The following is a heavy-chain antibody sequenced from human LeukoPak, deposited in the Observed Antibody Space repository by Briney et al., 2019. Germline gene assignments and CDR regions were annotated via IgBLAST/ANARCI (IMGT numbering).Heavy chain of an antibody. V-gene: IGHV3-7*01. Sequence: GGSLRLSCAASGFTFSSYAMSWVRQAPGKGLEWVANIKQDGSEKYYVDSVKGRFTISRDNAKNSLYLQMNSLRAEDTAVYYCARISGSGYFPFDYWGQGTLVTVSS. CDR3: ARISGSGYFPFDY. J-gene: IGHJ4*02. D-gene: IGHD5-12*01. CDR2: IKQDGSEK. CDR1: GFTFSSYA.